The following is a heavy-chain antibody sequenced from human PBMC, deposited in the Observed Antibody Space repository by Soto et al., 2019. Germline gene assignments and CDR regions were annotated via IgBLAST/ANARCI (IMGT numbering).Heavy chain of an antibody. J-gene: IGHJ5*02. CDR3: SRVLPPFDP. Sequence: QVQLVQSGAEVKKPGASVKVSCKASGYTFTSYGISWVRQAPGQGLEWMGWINAYNGNTNHSQKLQGRVTLPPDPSTTPAYLELRSLRSDHTALYYCSRVLPPFDPRGQGTLVTVSS. CDR1: GYTFTSYG. V-gene: IGHV1-18*01. CDR2: INAYNGNT.